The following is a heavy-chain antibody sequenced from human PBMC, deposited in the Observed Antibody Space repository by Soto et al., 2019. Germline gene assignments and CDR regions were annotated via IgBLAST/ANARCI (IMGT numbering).Heavy chain of an antibody. CDR3: ARGGVGYSAFYYYGMDV. D-gene: IGHD2-15*01. CDR1: GFTFSRYA. CDR2: TSGSGGST. J-gene: IGHJ6*02. Sequence: VGSLRLSCAASGFTFSRYAMSWVRQVPGKWLEWVSATSGSGGSTYYADSVKGRFTISRDNSKNTLYLQMNSLRAEDTAVYYCARGGVGYSAFYYYGMDVWGQGTTVTVSS. V-gene: IGHV3-23*01.